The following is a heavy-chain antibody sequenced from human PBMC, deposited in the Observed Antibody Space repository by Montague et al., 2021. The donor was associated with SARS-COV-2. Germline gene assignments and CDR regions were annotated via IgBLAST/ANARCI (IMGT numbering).Heavy chain of an antibody. CDR2: ISYNGGST. CDR3: ARDIECSF. CDR1: GFTFRDSA. Sequence: SLRLSCAASGFTFRDSAMNWVRQAPGKGLEWVSLISYNGGSTYYADSVKGRFTISRDNSSNTLYLQMNSLRAEDRAIYYCARDIECSFWGQGTLVTVSS. J-gene: IGHJ4*02. D-gene: IGHD2-15*01. V-gene: IGHV3-23*01.